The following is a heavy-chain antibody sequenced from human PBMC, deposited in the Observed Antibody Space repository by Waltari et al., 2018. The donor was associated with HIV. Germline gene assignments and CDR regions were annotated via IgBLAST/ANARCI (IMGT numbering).Heavy chain of an antibody. D-gene: IGHD3-10*01. V-gene: IGHV3-33*01. CDR2: IWYDESNI. CDR3: GRELSGSGTIPDY. Sequence: QVQLVESGGGVVQPGRSLRLSCSASGFTFRSYDMHWVRQAPGKGLEWVAVIWYDESNIYYADSVKGRFTIFRDNSKNTLYLQMNILRAEDTGVYFCGRELSGSGTIPDYWGQGTLVTVSS. J-gene: IGHJ4*02. CDR1: GFTFRSYD.